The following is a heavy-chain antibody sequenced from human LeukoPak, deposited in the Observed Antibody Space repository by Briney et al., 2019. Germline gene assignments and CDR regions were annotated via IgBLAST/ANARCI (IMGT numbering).Heavy chain of an antibody. V-gene: IGHV4-34*01. CDR2: INHSGST. CDR1: GGSFSGYY. Sequence: PSETLSLTCAVYGGSFSGYYWSWIRQPPGKGLEWIGEINHSGSTNYNPSLKSRVTISVDTSKNQFSLKLGSVTAADTAVYYCARDIGQWLAPNWFDPWGQGTLVTVSS. CDR3: ARDIGQWLAPNWFDP. J-gene: IGHJ5*02. D-gene: IGHD6-19*01.